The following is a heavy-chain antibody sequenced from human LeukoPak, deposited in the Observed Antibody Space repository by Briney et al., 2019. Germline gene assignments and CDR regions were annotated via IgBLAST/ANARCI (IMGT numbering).Heavy chain of an antibody. Sequence: HSGGSLRLSCAASGFTFSSYEMNWVRQAPGKGLEWVSYISSSGSTIYYADSVKGRFTISRDNAKNSLYLQMNSLRAEDTAVYYCARDNPGYCSSTSCYVHFDYWGQGTLVTVSS. CDR3: ARDNPGYCSSTSCYVHFDY. J-gene: IGHJ4*02. D-gene: IGHD2-2*01. CDR2: ISSSGSTI. CDR1: GFTFSSYE. V-gene: IGHV3-48*03.